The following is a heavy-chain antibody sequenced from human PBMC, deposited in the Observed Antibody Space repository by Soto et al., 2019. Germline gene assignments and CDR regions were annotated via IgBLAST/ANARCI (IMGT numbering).Heavy chain of an antibody. CDR1: GGSISGFY. D-gene: IGHD2-21*02. CDR2: IYSSGTS. CDR3: ARGPFCGDDCYFNV. V-gene: IGHV4-4*07. Sequence: SETLSLTCTVAGGSISGFYWSGVRQRAGKGLEWIGRIYSSGTSKYNPSLRNRVTMSVGTSTDQYSLNLASMTAAGTAVYFCARGPFCGDDCYFNVWGQGTKVTVSS. J-gene: IGHJ4*02.